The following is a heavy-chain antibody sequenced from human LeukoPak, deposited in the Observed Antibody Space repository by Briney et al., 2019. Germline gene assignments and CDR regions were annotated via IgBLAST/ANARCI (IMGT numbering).Heavy chain of an antibody. CDR3: ARALYGSGSYYAFDI. D-gene: IGHD3-10*01. CDR2: IYYSGST. CDR1: GGSISSYY. V-gene: IGHV4-59*12. Sequence: SETLSLTCTVSGGSISSYYWSWIRQPPGKGLEWIGYIYYSGSTNYNPSLKSRVTISVDTSKNQFSLKLSSVTAADTAVYYCARALYGSGSYYAFDIWGQGTMVTVSS. J-gene: IGHJ3*02.